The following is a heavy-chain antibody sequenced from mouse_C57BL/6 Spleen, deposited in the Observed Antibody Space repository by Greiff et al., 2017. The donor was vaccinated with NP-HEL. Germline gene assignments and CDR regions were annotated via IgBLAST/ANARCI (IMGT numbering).Heavy chain of an antibody. V-gene: IGHV1-81*01. J-gene: IGHJ3*01. CDR3: ARIGYYGSSPWFAY. Sequence: QVQLKESGAELARPGASVKLSCKASGYTFTSYGISWVKQRTGQGLEWIGEIYPRSGNTYYNEKFKGKATLTADKSSSTAYMELRSLTSEDSAVYFCARIGYYGSSPWFAYWGQGTLVTVSA. CDR1: GYTFTSYG. D-gene: IGHD1-1*01. CDR2: IYPRSGNT.